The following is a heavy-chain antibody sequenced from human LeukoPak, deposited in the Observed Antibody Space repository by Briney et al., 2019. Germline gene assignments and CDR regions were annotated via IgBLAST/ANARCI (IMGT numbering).Heavy chain of an antibody. D-gene: IGHD6-13*01. CDR1: GGTFSSYA. V-gene: IGHV1-69*05. Sequence: GASVKVSCKASGGTFSSYAISGVRQAPGQGLEGMGGIIPIFGTANYAQKFQGRVTITTDESTSTAYMELSSLKTEDTAVYYCTTGDHEEQQPPHDYWGQGTLVTVSS. CDR2: IIPIFGTA. J-gene: IGHJ4*02. CDR3: TTGDHEEQQPPHDY.